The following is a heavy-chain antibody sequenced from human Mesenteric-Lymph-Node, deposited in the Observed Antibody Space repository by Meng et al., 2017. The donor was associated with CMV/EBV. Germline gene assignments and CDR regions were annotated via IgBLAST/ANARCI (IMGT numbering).Heavy chain of an antibody. D-gene: IGHD2-2*01. V-gene: IGHV3-20*04. CDR3: ARDRNQLLLDY. Sequence: GESLKISCVASGFTFNTYAMSWVRQAPGKGLEWVSGINWNGGSTGYADSVKGRFTISRDNAKNSLYLQMNSLRAEDTALYYCARDRNQLLLDYWGQGTLVTVSS. CDR1: GFTFNTYA. J-gene: IGHJ4*02. CDR2: INWNGGST.